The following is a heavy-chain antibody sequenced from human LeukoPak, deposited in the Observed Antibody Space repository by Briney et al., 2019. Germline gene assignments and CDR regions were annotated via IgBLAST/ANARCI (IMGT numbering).Heavy chain of an antibody. CDR3: ARDLRVLKRAPLRYYFDY. D-gene: IGHD4/OR15-4a*01. CDR2: IKPSSNHI. J-gene: IGHJ4*02. CDR1: GFTFNSYT. Sequence: GVSLTLSCGVSGFTFNSYTMIGARQARGKGLEWVSYIKPSSNHILYADSVRGLFTITRDNAKNSLYLQMNGLRAEDTAVYYCARDLRVLKRAPLRYYFDYWGQGTGATVS. V-gene: IGHV3-21*01.